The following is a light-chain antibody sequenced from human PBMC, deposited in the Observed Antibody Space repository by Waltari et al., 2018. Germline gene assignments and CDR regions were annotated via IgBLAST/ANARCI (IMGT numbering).Light chain of an antibody. CDR1: NIESKH. V-gene: IGLV3-21*02. CDR3: QVWDGSSDHYV. J-gene: IGLJ1*01. Sequence: SYVLTQPPSVSVAPGQTARIPCGGHNIESKHVHWYQPKPGQAPLLVIYDDSDRPSGIPERFAGSNSGNVATLAIFGLEAGDEADYYCQVWDGSSDHYVFGSGTKVTVL. CDR2: DDS.